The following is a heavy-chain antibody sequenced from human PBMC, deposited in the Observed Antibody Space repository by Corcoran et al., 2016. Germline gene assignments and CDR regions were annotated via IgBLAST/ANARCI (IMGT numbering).Heavy chain of an antibody. CDR2: IIPIFGTA. J-gene: IGHJ6*02. D-gene: IGHD1-26*01. V-gene: IGHV1-69*01. CDR3: ARSQLLVTGYYYYGMDV. Sequence: QVQLVQSGAEVKMPGSSVKVSCKASGGTFSSYAISWVRQAPGQGLEWMGGIIPIFGTANYAQKFQGRVTITADESTSTAYMELSSLRSEDTAVYYWARSQLLVTGYYYYGMDVWGQGTTVTVSS. CDR1: GGTFSSYA.